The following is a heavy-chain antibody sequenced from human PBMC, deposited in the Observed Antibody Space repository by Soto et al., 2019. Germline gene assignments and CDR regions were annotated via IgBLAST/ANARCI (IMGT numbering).Heavy chain of an antibody. Sequence: SETLSLTCTVSGGSISYEYYHWTWIRQSPGKGLEWIGYIHHSGSTLYNPSLKSRVTISVDTSKNQFSLHLSSVTAADTAVYYCARSPQYYYYYYMDVWGKGTTVTVSS. CDR2: IHHSGST. J-gene: IGHJ6*03. V-gene: IGHV4-30-4*08. CDR3: ARSPQYYYYYYMDV. CDR1: GGSISYEYYH.